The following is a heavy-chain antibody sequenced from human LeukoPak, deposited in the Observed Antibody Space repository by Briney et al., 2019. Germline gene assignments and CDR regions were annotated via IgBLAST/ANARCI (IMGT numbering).Heavy chain of an antibody. CDR3: ARDPRETYYYDSSGYEGDAFDI. D-gene: IGHD3-22*01. Sequence: PSETLSLTCAVCGGSFSGYYWSWIRQPPGKGLEWIGEINHSGSTNYNPSLKSRVTISVDTSKNQFSLKLSSVTAADTAVYYCARDPRETYYYDSSGYEGDAFDIWGQGTMVTVSS. J-gene: IGHJ3*02. V-gene: IGHV4-34*01. CDR1: GGSFSGYY. CDR2: INHSGST.